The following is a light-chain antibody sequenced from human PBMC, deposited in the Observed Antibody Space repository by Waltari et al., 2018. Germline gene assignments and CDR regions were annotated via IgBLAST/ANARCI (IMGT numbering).Light chain of an antibody. V-gene: IGLV1-51*01. CDR1: SSNIGTNY. J-gene: IGLJ2*01. Sequence: QSVLTQPPSVSAAPGQKVTISCSGSSSNIGTNYVSWYQQLPGTAPKLLTYDHNSRPSGIPDRFSGSKSGTSATLGITGLQTGDEADYYCGTWDSSLSAVVFGGGTKLTVL. CDR2: DHN. CDR3: GTWDSSLSAVV.